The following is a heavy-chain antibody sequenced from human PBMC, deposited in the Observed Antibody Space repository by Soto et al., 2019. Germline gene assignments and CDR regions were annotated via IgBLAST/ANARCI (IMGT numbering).Heavy chain of an antibody. CDR1: GGSVSSGSYY. CDR3: ARTPGFSYGYGYFDY. CDR2: IYYSGST. V-gene: IGHV4-61*01. D-gene: IGHD5-18*01. J-gene: IGHJ4*02. Sequence: PSETLSLTCTVSGGSVSSGSYYWSWIRQPPGKGLEWIGYIYYSGSTNYNPSLESRVTISVDTSKNQFSLKLTSVTAADTALYYCARTPGFSYGYGYFDYWGQGTLVTVSS.